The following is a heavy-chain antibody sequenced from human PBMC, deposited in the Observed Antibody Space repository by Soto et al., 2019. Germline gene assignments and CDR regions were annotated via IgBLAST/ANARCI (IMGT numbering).Heavy chain of an antibody. Sequence: QVQLVQSGAEVKKPGSSVKVSCKASGGTFSSYTISWVRQAPGQGLEWMGRILPILGIANYAQKFQGRVTIXXDXSXITAYMELSSLRSEDTAVYYCARDLVTAMAPPLFDSWGQGTLVTVSS. J-gene: IGHJ4*02. V-gene: IGHV1-69*08. CDR1: GGTFSSYT. D-gene: IGHD5-18*01. CDR2: ILPILGIA. CDR3: ARDLVTAMAPPLFDS.